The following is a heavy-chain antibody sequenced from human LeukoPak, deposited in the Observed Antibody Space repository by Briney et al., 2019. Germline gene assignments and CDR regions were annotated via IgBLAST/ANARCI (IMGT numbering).Heavy chain of an antibody. Sequence: GGSLRLSCAASGFIFSSYAMSWVRQAPGKGLEWVSSVSGGGGSTYYADSVKGRFTISRDNSKSTLFLQMNSLRAEDTAVYYCAKSSYYDSSGYYKEYYFDYWGQGTLVTVSS. D-gene: IGHD3-22*01. CDR2: VSGGGGST. CDR3: AKSSYYDSSGYYKEYYFDY. CDR1: GFIFSSYA. V-gene: IGHV3-23*01. J-gene: IGHJ4*02.